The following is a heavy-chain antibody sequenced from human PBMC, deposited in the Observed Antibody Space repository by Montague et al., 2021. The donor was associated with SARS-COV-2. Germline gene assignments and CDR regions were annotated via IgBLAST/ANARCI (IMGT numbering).Heavy chain of an antibody. V-gene: IGHV3-30*04. CDR2: ISYDGSNK. Sequence: SLRLSSAASGFTFSSYAMHWVRQAPGKGLEWVAVISYDGSNKYYADSVKGRFTISRDNSKNTLYLQMNSLRAEDTAVYYCARELLPNYGMDVWGQGTTATVSS. CDR3: ARELLPNYGMDV. D-gene: IGHD2-21*01. CDR1: GFTFSSYA. J-gene: IGHJ6*02.